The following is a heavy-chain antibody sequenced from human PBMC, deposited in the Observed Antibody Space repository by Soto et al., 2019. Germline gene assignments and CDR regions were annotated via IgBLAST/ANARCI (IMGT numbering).Heavy chain of an antibody. J-gene: IGHJ3*02. CDR1: GGSISSSSYY. D-gene: IGHD2-8*01. CDR2: IYYSGST. CDR3: ARGVSRRGRAFDI. V-gene: IGHV4-39*01. Sequence: SETLSLTCTVSGGSISSSSYYWGWIRQPPGKGLEWIGSIYYSGSTYYNPSLKSRVTISVDTSKNQFSLKLSSVTAADTAVYNCARGVSRRGRAFDIWGQGTMVTVSS.